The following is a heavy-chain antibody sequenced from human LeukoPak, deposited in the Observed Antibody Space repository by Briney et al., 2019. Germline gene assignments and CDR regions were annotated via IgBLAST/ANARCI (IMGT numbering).Heavy chain of an antibody. V-gene: IGHV3-7*01. CDR1: AFTFSNFC. CDR3: VRDGGVSGYDLLDY. Sequence: GGSLRLSCAASAFTFSNFCMSWVRQAPGKGLEWVAHINKDGGKEHYMDSMKARFTISRDNAKNSLSLQMNSLRAEDTAVYYCVRDGGVSGYDLLDYWGQGTLVTVSS. D-gene: IGHD5-12*01. J-gene: IGHJ4*02. CDR2: INKDGGKE.